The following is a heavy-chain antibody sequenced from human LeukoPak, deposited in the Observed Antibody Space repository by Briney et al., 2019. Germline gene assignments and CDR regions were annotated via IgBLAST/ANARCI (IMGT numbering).Heavy chain of an antibody. CDR2: ISYDGSDK. Sequence: PGGSLRLSCAASGFTFSSYAMHWVRQAPGKGLEWVAVISYDGSDKYYADSVKGRFTISRDNSKNTLYLQMSSLRAGDTAVYYCARDELYTVTTEHFDYWGQGTLVTVSS. J-gene: IGHJ4*02. V-gene: IGHV3-30-3*01. D-gene: IGHD4-11*01. CDR1: GFTFSSYA. CDR3: ARDELYTVTTEHFDY.